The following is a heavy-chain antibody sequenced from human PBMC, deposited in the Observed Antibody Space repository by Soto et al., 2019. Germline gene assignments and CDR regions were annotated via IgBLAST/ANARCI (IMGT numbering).Heavy chain of an antibody. Sequence: GGSLRLSCAASGFTFSSYAMNWVRQAPGKGLEWVSAFSNSGDSTYYADSAMGRFTISRDNSKNTLYLYMNSLRAEDTAVYYCAKAHSGWYYFDYWGQGTLVTVSS. CDR1: GFTFSSYA. V-gene: IGHV3-23*01. J-gene: IGHJ4*02. CDR2: FSNSGDST. CDR3: AKAHSGWYYFDY. D-gene: IGHD6-19*01.